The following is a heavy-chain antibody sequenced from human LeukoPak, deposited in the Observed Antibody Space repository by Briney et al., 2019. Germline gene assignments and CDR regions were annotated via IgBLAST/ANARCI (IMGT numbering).Heavy chain of an antibody. CDR3: ARGGIAVAGTGNDAFDI. Sequence: VASVKVSCKASGYTFTSYYMHWVRQAPGQGLEWMGIINPSGGSTSYAQKFQGRVTMTRDTSTSTVYMELSSLRSEDTAVYYCARGGIAVAGTGNDAFDIWGQGTMVTVSS. D-gene: IGHD6-19*01. V-gene: IGHV1-46*01. J-gene: IGHJ3*02. CDR1: GYTFTSYY. CDR2: INPSGGST.